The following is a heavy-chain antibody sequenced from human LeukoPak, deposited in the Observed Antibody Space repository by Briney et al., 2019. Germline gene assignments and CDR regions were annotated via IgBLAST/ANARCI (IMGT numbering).Heavy chain of an antibody. CDR2: INGNSGGT. Sequence: ASVKVSCKASGYTFTGYDMRWVRQAPGQGLEWMGRINGNSGGTNYAQKFQGRVTMTRDTSISTAYMELSRLRSDDTAVYYCAREGGHYYGSGSYPPDYWGQGTLVTVSS. CDR1: GYTFTGYD. CDR3: AREGGHYYGSGSYPPDY. J-gene: IGHJ4*02. V-gene: IGHV1-2*06. D-gene: IGHD3-10*01.